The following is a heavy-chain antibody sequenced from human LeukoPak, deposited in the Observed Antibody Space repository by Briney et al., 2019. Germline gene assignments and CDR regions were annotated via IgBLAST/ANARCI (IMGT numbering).Heavy chain of an antibody. J-gene: IGHJ5*02. CDR3: ARELDGNGGWFDP. CDR2: VYYSGST. Sequence: PSETLSLTCTVSGGSISDFYWSWIWQSQEKGLEWIGEVYYSGSTHYNPSLKSRVTISVDTSKNQFSLSLRSVTAADTAVYYCARELDGNGGWFDPWGQGTVVTVSA. D-gene: IGHD5-24*01. V-gene: IGHV4-59*01. CDR1: GGSISDFY.